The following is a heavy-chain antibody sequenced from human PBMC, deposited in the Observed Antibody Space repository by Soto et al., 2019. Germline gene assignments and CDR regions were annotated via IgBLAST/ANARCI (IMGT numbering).Heavy chain of an antibody. CDR1: GFTFSGFW. D-gene: IGHD3-16*01. CDR3: VRVKEPRGLGAFDY. J-gene: IGHJ4*02. V-gene: IGHV3-74*01. CDR2: INGDGSVT. Sequence: EVQLVESGGGLVQPGGSLRLSCTASGFTFSGFWMHWVRQAPGKGLVWVSRINGDGSVTNYADSVKGRFTISRDNAKNSMYLKMKCLRVEDTAVINCVRVKEPRGLGAFDYWGQGTLVTVSS.